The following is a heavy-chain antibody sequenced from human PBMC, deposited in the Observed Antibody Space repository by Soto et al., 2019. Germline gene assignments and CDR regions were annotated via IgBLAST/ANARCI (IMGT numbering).Heavy chain of an antibody. CDR2: ISGSGGST. D-gene: IGHD4-17*01. V-gene: IGHV3-23*01. CDR3: AKDYYGDQYYFDY. CDR1: GFTFSSYA. J-gene: IGHJ4*02. Sequence: EVQLLESGGGLVQPGGSLRLSCAASGFTFSSYAMSWARQAPGKGLEWVSAISGSGGSTYYADSVKGRFTISRDNSKNTLYLQMNSLRAEDTAVYYCAKDYYGDQYYFDYWGQGTLVTVSS.